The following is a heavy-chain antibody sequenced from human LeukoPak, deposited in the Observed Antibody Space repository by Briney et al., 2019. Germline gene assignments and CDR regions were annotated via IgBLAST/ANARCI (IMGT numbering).Heavy chain of an antibody. CDR1: GLTFDDYG. CDR3: ARDRGSSGWEIIDY. V-gene: IGHV3-20*04. Sequence: PGRSLRLSCAASGLTFDDYGMSWVRQAPGKGLEWVSGINWNGGSTGYADSVKGRFTISRDNAKNSLYLQMNSLRAEDTALYYCARDRGSSGWEIIDYWGQGTLVTVSS. D-gene: IGHD6-19*01. CDR2: INWNGGST. J-gene: IGHJ4*02.